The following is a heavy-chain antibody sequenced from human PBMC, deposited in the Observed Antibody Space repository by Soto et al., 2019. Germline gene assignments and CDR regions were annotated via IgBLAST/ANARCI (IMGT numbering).Heavy chain of an antibody. Sequence: SVKVSCKASGGTFSSYAISWVRQAPGQGLEWMGGIIPIFGTANYAQKFQGRVTITADESTSTAYMELSSLRSEDTAVYYCARELFSGYERGWFDPWGQGTLVTVSS. D-gene: IGHD5-12*01. J-gene: IGHJ5*02. CDR1: GGTFSSYA. CDR3: ARELFSGYERGWFDP. CDR2: IIPIFGTA. V-gene: IGHV1-69*13.